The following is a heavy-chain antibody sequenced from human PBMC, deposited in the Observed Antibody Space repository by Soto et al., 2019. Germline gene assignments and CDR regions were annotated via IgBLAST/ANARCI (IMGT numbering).Heavy chain of an antibody. CDR1: GGTFSSYA. CDR2: IIPIFGTA. J-gene: IGHJ5*02. D-gene: IGHD3-10*01. CDR3: ARTMFRGVIIRGNFWFDP. V-gene: IGHV1-69*01. Sequence: QVQLVQSGAEVKKPGSSVKVSCKASGGTFSSYAISWVRQAPGQGLEWMGGIIPIFGTANYAQKFQGRVTITADESTSTAYMELSSLRSEDTAVYYCARTMFRGVIIRGNFWFDPCGQGTLVTVSS.